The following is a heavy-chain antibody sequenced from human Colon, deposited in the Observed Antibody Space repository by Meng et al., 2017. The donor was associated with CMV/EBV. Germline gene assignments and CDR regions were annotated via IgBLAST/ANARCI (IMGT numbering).Heavy chain of an antibody. CDR3: ANREVSNAFDI. J-gene: IGHJ3*02. V-gene: IGHV3-53*01. CDR2: SYNDGST. CDR1: GFTVTNNF. D-gene: IGHD3-16*02. Sequence: GESLKISCAVSGFTVTNNFMTWVRQAPGKGLEWVSLSYNDGSTYYADSVRGRFTISRDTAKNTVYLRMNSLRPDDSAVYYCANREVSNAFDIWGQGTMVTVSS.